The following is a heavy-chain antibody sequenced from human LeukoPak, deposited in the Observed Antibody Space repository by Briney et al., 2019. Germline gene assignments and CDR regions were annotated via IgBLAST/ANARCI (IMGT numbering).Heavy chain of an antibody. D-gene: IGHD3-22*01. CDR3: SRRTYYYDSICYREFAY. CDR1: GGTFSSYA. V-gene: IGHV1-69*13. J-gene: IGHJ4*02. Sequence: VKVSCKASGGTFSSYAISWVRQGPGQGLEWMGGIIPIFGTANYAQKFQGRVTITADESTSTAYMELRSLRSEDTAVYYCSRRTYYYDSICYREFAYLVQGTLVTVSS. CDR2: IIPIFGTA.